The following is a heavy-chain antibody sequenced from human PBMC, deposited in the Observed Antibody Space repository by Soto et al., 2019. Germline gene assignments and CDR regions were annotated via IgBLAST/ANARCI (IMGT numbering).Heavy chain of an antibody. CDR3: ARQPRYYYDSSGYRKPLYYYGMDV. D-gene: IGHD3-22*01. J-gene: IGHJ6*02. CDR1: GGSISSSSYY. Sequence: PSETLSLTCTVSGGSISSSSYYWGWIRQPPGKGLEWIGSIYYSGSTYYNPSLKSRVTISVDTSKNQFSLKLSSVTAADTAVYYCARQPRYYYDSSGYRKPLYYYGMDVWGQGTTVTVSS. CDR2: IYYSGST. V-gene: IGHV4-39*01.